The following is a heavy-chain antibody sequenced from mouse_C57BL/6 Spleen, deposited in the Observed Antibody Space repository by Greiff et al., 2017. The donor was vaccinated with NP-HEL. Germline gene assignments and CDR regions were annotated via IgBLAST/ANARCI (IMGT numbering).Heavy chain of an antibody. Sequence: DVMLVESGGDLVKPGGSLKLSCAASGFTFSSYGMSWVRQTPDKRLEWVATISSGGSYTYYPDSVKGRFTISRDNAKNTLYLQMSSLKSEDTAMYYCARASGNYAMDYWGQGTSVTVSS. CDR2: ISSGGSYT. CDR3: ARASGNYAMDY. D-gene: IGHD3-1*01. V-gene: IGHV5-6*02. J-gene: IGHJ4*01. CDR1: GFTFSSYG.